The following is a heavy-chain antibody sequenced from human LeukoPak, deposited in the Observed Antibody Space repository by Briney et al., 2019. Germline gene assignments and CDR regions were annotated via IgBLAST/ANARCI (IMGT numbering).Heavy chain of an antibody. Sequence: GGSLRLSCAASGFSFSNYWMHWVRQAPGKGLVWVSRINSDGSSRNYADSVKGRFTISRDNAKNSLYLQMNSLRAEDTAVYYCARANHYYDSSGEIYWGQGTLVTVSS. V-gene: IGHV3-74*01. D-gene: IGHD3-22*01. J-gene: IGHJ4*02. CDR3: ARANHYYDSSGEIY. CDR2: INSDGSSR. CDR1: GFSFSNYW.